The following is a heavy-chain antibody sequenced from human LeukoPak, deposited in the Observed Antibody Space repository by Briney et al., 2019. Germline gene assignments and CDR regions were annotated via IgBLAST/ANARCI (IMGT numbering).Heavy chain of an antibody. J-gene: IGHJ4*02. D-gene: IGHD3-10*01. CDR1: GFTFSSYA. CDR2: ISSNGGST. CDR3: ARAVLLWFGELGYYFDY. V-gene: IGHV3-64*01. Sequence: GGSLRLSCAASGFTFSSYAMHWVRQAPGKGLEYVSAISSNGGSTYYANSVKGRFTISRDNSKNTLYLQMGSLSAEDMAVYYCARAVLLWFGELGYYFDYWGQGTLVTVSS.